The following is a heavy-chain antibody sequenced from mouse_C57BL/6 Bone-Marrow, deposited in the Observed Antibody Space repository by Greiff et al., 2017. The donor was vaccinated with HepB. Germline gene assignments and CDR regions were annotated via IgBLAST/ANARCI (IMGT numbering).Heavy chain of an antibody. D-gene: IGHD3-2*02. CDR3: ARQLRLRAMDY. Sequence: EVKLVESGGALVKPGGSWKLSCPASGFTFSSFTMSWVRQTPEKRLEWVATISGGGGNTYYPDSVKGRFTISRDNAKNTLYLQMSSLRSEDTALYYCARQLRLRAMDYWGQGTSVTVSS. CDR2: ISGGGGNT. J-gene: IGHJ4*01. V-gene: IGHV5-9*01. CDR1: GFTFSSFT.